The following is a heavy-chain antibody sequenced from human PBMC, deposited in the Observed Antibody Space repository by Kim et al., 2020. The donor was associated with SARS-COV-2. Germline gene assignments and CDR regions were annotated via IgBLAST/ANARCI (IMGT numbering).Heavy chain of an antibody. CDR1: GGSISSSSYY. CDR3: ATSLGYCSGGSCYHYGLDV. V-gene: IGHV4-39*01. CDR2: IYYSGSS. J-gene: IGHJ6*02. D-gene: IGHD2-15*01. Sequence: SETLSLTCTVSGGSISSSSYYWGWIRQPPGKGLEWIGSIYYSGSSYYNPSLKSRVTISVDTSTNQFSLKLSSVTAADTAVYYCATSLGYCSGGSCYHYGLDVWGQGTTVTVSS.